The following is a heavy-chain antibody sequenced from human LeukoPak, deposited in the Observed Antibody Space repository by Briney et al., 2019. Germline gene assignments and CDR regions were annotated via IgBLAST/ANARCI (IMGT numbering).Heavy chain of an antibody. Sequence: ASVKVSCKASGYTFTSYGISWVRQAPGQGLEWMGWINPNSGGTIYAQKFQGRVTMTRDTSIRTAYMELNRLTSDDTAVYYCARGGGGYCSGGRCYGVDNWGQGALVTVSS. J-gene: IGHJ4*02. CDR1: GYTFTSYG. D-gene: IGHD2-15*01. CDR2: INPNSGGT. V-gene: IGHV1-2*02. CDR3: ARGGGGYCSGGRCYGVDN.